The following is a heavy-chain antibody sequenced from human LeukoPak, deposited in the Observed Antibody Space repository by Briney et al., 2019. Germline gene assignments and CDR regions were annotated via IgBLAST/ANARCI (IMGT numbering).Heavy chain of an antibody. CDR1: GFTFSRYW. CDR2: INPDGSTT. Sequence: QPGESLRLSCAASGFTFSRYWIHWVRQAPGKGLEWVSRINPDGSTTTYADSVKGRFTISRDNAKNTVYLQMNSLRAEDTAVYYCARDGGNSLDGMDVWGQGTLVTVSS. CDR3: ARDGGNSLDGMDV. V-gene: IGHV3-74*01. D-gene: IGHD4-23*01. J-gene: IGHJ6*02.